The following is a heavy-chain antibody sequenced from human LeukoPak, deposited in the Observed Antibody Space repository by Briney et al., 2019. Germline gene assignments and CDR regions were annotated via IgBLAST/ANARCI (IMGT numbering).Heavy chain of an antibody. D-gene: IGHD3-22*01. J-gene: IGHJ4*02. CDR1: EFTFSNAC. Sequence: GGSLRLSCAASEFTFSNACMSWVRQAPGKGLEWVGFIRSKAYGGTTEYAASVKGRFTISRDDSKSIAYLQMNSLKTEDTAVYYCTRGVTGDYYDSSGYWGQGTLVTVSS. V-gene: IGHV3-49*04. CDR2: IRSKAYGGTT. CDR3: TRGVTGDYYDSSGY.